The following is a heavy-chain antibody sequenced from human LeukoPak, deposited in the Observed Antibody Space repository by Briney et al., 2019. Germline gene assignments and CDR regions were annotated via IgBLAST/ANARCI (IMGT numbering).Heavy chain of an antibody. CDR3: ARHSGLRFLEWLDWFDP. Sequence: GESLKISCKGSGYSFTSYWIGWVRQTPGEGLEWMGIIYPGDSDTRYSPSFQGHVTISADKSISTAYLQWSSLKASDTAMYYCARHSGLRFLEWLDWFDPWGQGTLVTVSS. V-gene: IGHV5-51*01. CDR2: IYPGDSDT. CDR1: GYSFTSYW. J-gene: IGHJ5*02. D-gene: IGHD3-3*01.